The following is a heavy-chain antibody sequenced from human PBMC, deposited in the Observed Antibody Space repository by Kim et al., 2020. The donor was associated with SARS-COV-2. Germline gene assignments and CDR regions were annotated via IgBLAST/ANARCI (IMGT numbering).Heavy chain of an antibody. CDR2: IDPSDSYT. V-gene: IGHV5-10-1*01. J-gene: IGHJ6*02. D-gene: IGHD2-21*02. CDR1: GYSFTSYW. Sequence: GESLKISCKGSGYSFTSYWISWVRQMPGKGLEWMGRIDPSDSYTKYSPSFQGHVTISADKSISTASLQWSSLKASDTAMYYCARGGGGGDKPYYYYGMDVWGRGTTVTVSS. CDR3: ARGGGGGDKPYYYYGMDV.